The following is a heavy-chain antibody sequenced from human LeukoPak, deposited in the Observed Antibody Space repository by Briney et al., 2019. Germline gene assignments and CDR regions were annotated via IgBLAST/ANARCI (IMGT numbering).Heavy chain of an antibody. V-gene: IGHV3-23*01. D-gene: IGHD6-19*01. CDR1: GLTFSTYA. CDR2: ISNDGHDT. Sequence: GASLRLSCAASGLTFSTYAMNWVRQAPGKGLEWVSLISNDGHDTHYADSVKGRFTISRDNSKNTLYLQMNSLRVEDTAIYYCAKGVDSGGWYHELGPWGQGTLVAVSS. J-gene: IGHJ5*02. CDR3: AKGVDSGGWYHELGP.